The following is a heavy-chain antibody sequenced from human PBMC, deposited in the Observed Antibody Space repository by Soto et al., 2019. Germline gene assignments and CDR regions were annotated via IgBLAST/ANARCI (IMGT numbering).Heavy chain of an antibody. D-gene: IGHD2-2*01. CDR3: ARTRTYYYYYYMDV. Sequence: TLSLTCTVSGGSISSSSYYWGWIRQPPGKGLEWIGSIYYSGSTYYNPSLKSRVTISVDTSKNQFSLKLSSVTAADTAVYYCARTRTYYYYYYMDVWGKGTTVTVSS. V-gene: IGHV4-39*01. CDR1: GGSISSSSYY. J-gene: IGHJ6*03. CDR2: IYYSGST.